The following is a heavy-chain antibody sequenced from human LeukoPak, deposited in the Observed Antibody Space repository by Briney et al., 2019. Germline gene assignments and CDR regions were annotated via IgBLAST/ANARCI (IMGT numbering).Heavy chain of an antibody. Sequence: ASVKVSCKASGYTFTGYYMHWVRQAPGQGLEWMGWINPNSGGTNYAQKFQGRVTMTRDTSISTAYMELSRLRSDDTAVYYCARESADILTGYDLDYWGQGTLVTVSS. CDR2: INPNSGGT. CDR3: ARESADILTGYDLDY. J-gene: IGHJ4*02. V-gene: IGHV1-2*02. D-gene: IGHD3-9*01. CDR1: GYTFTGYY.